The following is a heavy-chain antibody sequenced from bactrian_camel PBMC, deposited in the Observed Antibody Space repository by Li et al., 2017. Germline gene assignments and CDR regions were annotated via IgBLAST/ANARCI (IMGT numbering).Heavy chain of an antibody. D-gene: IGHD1*01. CDR2: ICSAGGST. CDR3: AKGGSMEGYSD. V-gene: IGHV3S1*01. Sequence: QLVESGGGLVQPGGSLRVSCAASIHTSSTSEHTFSDYWMAWFRQVPGKERVGVAAICSAGGSTVYADSVKGRFTISRGNARNTLYLQLNSLKTEDMAMYYCAKGGSMEGYSDWGRGTQVTVS. CDR1: IHTSSTSEHTFSDYW. J-gene: IGHJ4*01.